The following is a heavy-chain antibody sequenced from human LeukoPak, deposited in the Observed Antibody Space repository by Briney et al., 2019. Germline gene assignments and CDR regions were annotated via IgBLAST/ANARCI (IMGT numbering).Heavy chain of an antibody. CDR3: ARSKLYYYDSSGPRYFDY. Sequence: GGSLRLSCAASGFTFSDYYMNWIRQAPGKGLEWVSYISSSGSTIYYADSVKGRFTISRDNAKNSLYLQMNSLRAEDTAVYYCARSKLYYYDSSGPRYFDYWGQGTLVTVSS. V-gene: IGHV3-11*04. CDR2: ISSSGSTI. J-gene: IGHJ4*02. CDR1: GFTFSDYY. D-gene: IGHD3-22*01.